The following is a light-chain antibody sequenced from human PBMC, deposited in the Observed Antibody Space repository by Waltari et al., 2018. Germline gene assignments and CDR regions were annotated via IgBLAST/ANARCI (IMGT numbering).Light chain of an antibody. Sequence: QSALTQPASVSGSPGQPITISCTGTSSDVGSYSLVSWYRQQPGEAPRVIIFEGTKRPSGVSNRFSGSKSGNTSSLTISGLHAEDEADYYCCSYSLTIPWLFGGGTKLTVL. J-gene: IGLJ3*02. CDR3: CSYSLTIPWL. CDR1: SSDVGSYSL. V-gene: IGLV2-23*01. CDR2: EGT.